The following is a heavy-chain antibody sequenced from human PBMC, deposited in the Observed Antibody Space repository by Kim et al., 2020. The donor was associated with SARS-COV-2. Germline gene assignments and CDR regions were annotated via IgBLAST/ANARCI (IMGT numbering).Heavy chain of an antibody. CDR1: GFTFSSYA. J-gene: IGHJ4*02. D-gene: IGHD3-10*01. CDR2: ISGSGGST. Sequence: GGSLRLSCAASGFTFSSYAMSWVRQAPGKGLEWVSAISGSGGSTYYADYVKGRFTISRDNSKNTLYLQMNSLRAEDTAVYYCANDLTSGSCLYYFDYWGQGTLVTVSS. V-gene: IGHV3-23*01. CDR3: ANDLTSGSCLYYFDY.